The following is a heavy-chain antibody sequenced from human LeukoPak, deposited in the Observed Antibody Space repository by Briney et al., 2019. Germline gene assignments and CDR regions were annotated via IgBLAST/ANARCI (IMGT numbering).Heavy chain of an antibody. CDR3: ARDSGYYFVEWFDP. CDR1: GGSISSYY. D-gene: IGHD3-22*01. J-gene: IGHJ5*02. Sequence: SETLSLTCTVSGGSISSYYWSWIRQPPGKGLEWIGYIYYSGSTNNNPSLKSRVTMSVDTSKNQFSLKLSSVTAADTAVYYCARDSGYYFVEWFDPWGQGTLVTVSS. CDR2: IYYSGST. V-gene: IGHV4-59*12.